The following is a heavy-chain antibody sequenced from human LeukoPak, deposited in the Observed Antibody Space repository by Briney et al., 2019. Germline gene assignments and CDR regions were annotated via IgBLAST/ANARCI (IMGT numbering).Heavy chain of an antibody. D-gene: IGHD2-2*02. V-gene: IGHV3-21*01. CDR1: GFTFSSYS. J-gene: IGHJ6*02. Sequence: GGSLRLSCAASGFTFSSYSMNWVRQAPGKGLEWVSSISSSSSYIYYADSVKGRFTISRDNAKNPLYLQMNSLRAEDTAVYYCARDLVPAAILGWDYYYYYGMDVWGQGTTVTVSS. CDR3: ARDLVPAAILGWDYYYYYGMDV. CDR2: ISSSSSYI.